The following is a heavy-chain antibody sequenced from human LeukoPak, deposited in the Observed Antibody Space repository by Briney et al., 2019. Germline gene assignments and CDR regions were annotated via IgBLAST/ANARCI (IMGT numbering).Heavy chain of an antibody. D-gene: IGHD6-13*01. CDR2: INHSGST. CDR3: AVTFMAAAGDDAFDI. V-gene: IGHV4-34*01. J-gene: IGHJ3*02. Sequence: SETLSLTCAVYGGSFRGYYWSWIRQPPGKGREWIGEINHSGSTNYNPSLKSRVTISVDTSKNQFSLKLSSVTAADTAVYYCAVTFMAAAGDDAFDIWGQGTMVTVSS. CDR1: GGSFRGYY.